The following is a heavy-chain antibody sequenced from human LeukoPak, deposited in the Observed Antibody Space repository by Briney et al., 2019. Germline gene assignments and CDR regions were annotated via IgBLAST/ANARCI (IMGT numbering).Heavy chain of an antibody. CDR1: GFTFSTYS. CDR3: ARESGYSNGMDV. Sequence: GGSLRLSCAASGFTFSTYSMNWVRQAPGKGLEWVSYISSGSSIIYHADSVKGRFTISRDNAKNSLYLQMNSLRAEDRAVYYCARESGYSNGMDVWGQGTTVTVSS. D-gene: IGHD3-10*01. V-gene: IGHV3-48*04. CDR2: ISSGSSII. J-gene: IGHJ6*02.